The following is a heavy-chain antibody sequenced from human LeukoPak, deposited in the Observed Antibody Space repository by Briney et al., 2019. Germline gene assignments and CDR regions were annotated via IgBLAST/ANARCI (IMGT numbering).Heavy chain of an antibody. CDR2: ISYDGSNK. J-gene: IGHJ6*03. V-gene: IGHV3-30-3*01. CDR3: AREPSSTIPYYYYYMDV. D-gene: IGHD2-2*01. CDR1: GFTFSSYA. Sequence: GGSLRLSCAASGFTFSSYAMHWVRQAPGKGLEWVAVISYDGSNKYYADSVKGRFTISRDNSKNTLYLQMNSLRAEDTAVYYCAREPSSTIPYYYYYMDVWGKGTTVTVSS.